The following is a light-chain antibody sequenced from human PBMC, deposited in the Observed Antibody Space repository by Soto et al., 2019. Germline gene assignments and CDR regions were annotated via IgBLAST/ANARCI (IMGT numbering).Light chain of an antibody. J-gene: IGLJ1*01. V-gene: IGLV2-14*01. CDR3: CSYTSSSLYV. Sequence: QSALTQPASVSGSPGQSITISCTGTSSDVGGSNYVSWYQQLPGKAPKLMIYDVSDRPSGVSNRFSGSKSGNTASLTISGRQAEDEADYYCCSYTSSSLYVFGTGTKLTVL. CDR1: SSDVGGSNY. CDR2: DVS.